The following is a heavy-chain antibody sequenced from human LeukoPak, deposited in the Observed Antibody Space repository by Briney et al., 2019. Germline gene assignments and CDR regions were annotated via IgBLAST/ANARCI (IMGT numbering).Heavy chain of an antibody. CDR1: GFTFSNYN. CDR2: ISRRSTYI. Sequence: GGSLRLSCAASGFTFSNYNIIWIRQAPGEGLEWVSSISRRSTYIYYADSVKGRFTISRDTAENSVFLQMNSLTADDTAVYYCGSDVTPYSTSACYHWGQGTLVTVSS. CDR3: GSDVTPYSTSACYH. J-gene: IGHJ5*02. V-gene: IGHV3-21*01. D-gene: IGHD6-6*01.